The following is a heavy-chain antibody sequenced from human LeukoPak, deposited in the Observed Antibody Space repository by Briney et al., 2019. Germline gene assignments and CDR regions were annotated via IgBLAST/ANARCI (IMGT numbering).Heavy chain of an antibody. CDR3: ARDRRYYYDSSGYSHDAFDI. V-gene: IGHV1-2*02. D-gene: IGHD3-22*01. CDR1: GYTFTGYY. J-gene: IGHJ3*02. CDR2: INPNSGGT. Sequence: ASVKVSCKASGYTFTGYYMHWVRQAPGQGLEWMGWINPNSGGTNYAQKFQGRVTMTRDTSTSTAYMELSSLRSEDTAVYYCARDRRYYYDSSGYSHDAFDIWGQGTMVTVSS.